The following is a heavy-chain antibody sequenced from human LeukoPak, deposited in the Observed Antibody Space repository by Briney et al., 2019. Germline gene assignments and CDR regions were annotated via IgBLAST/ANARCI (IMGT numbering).Heavy chain of an antibody. J-gene: IGHJ4*02. V-gene: IGHV1-69*02. D-gene: IGHD3-3*01. CDR3: ARSRYVLRFLEWLRPAHFDY. CDR2: IIPILGIA. Sequence: ASVKVSCKASGGTFSSYTISWVRQAPGQGLEWMGRIIPILGIANYAQKFQGRVTITADKSTSTAYMELSSLRSEDTAVYYCARSRYVLRFLEWLRPAHFDYWGQGTLVTVSP. CDR1: GGTFSSYT.